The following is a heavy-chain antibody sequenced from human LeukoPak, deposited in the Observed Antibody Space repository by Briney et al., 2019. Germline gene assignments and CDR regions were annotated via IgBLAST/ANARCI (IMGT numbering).Heavy chain of an antibody. Sequence: PGGSLRLSCAASGFTFSSYWMSWVRQAPGKGLEWVANIKQDGSEKYYVDSVKGRFTISRDNAKNSLYLQMNSLRAEDTAVYYCARNGSDATYYDFWSGYYIGYYYYYMDVWGKGTTVTVSS. D-gene: IGHD3-3*01. CDR1: GFTFSSYW. J-gene: IGHJ6*03. V-gene: IGHV3-7*01. CDR3: ARNGSDATYYDFWSGYYIGYYYYYMDV. CDR2: IKQDGSEK.